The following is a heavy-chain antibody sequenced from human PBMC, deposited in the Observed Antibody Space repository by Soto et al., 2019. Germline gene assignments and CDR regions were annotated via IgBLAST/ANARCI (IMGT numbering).Heavy chain of an antibody. V-gene: IGHV4-34*01. Sequence: SETLSLTCAVYGGSFSGYYWSWIRQPPGKGLEWIGEINHSGSTNYNPSLKSRVTISVDTSKNQFSLKLSSVTAADTAVYYCARGFWYSSGWYGYWGQGTLVTVSS. D-gene: IGHD6-19*01. CDR3: ARGFWYSSGWYGY. CDR1: GGSFSGYY. J-gene: IGHJ4*02. CDR2: INHSGST.